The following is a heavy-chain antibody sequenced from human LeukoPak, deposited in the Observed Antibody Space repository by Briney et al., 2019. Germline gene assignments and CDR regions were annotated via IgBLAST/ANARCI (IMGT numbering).Heavy chain of an antibody. CDR1: GGSISSHY. J-gene: IGHJ6*02. Sequence: SETLSLTCTVSGGSISSHYWGWIRQPAGKGLEWIGRIYTSGSTNTKPSLKSRVTMSVDTSKNQFSLKLSAVTAADTAVYYCARDSRYGSGKHYYYYYGMDVWGQGTTVTVSS. V-gene: IGHV4-4*07. CDR2: IYTSGST. D-gene: IGHD3-10*01. CDR3: ARDSRYGSGKHYYYYYGMDV.